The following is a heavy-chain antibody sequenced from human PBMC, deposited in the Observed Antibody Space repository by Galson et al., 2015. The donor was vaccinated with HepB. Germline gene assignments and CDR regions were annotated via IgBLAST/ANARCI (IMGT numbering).Heavy chain of an antibody. D-gene: IGHD1-1*01. V-gene: IGHV3-33*01. CDR2: IWYDGSNK. J-gene: IGHJ5*02. CDR3: AGEGLTRRNWFDP. Sequence: SLRLSCAASGFTFSSYGMHWVRQAPGKGLEWVALIWYDGSNKYYADSVKGRFTISRDNSKNTLYLQMNSLRAEDTAVYYCAGEGLTRRNWFDPWGQGTLVTVSS. CDR1: GFTFSSYG.